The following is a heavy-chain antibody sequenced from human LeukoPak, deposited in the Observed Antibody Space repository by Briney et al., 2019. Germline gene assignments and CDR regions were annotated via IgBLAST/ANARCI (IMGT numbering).Heavy chain of an antibody. D-gene: IGHD1-14*01. CDR2: LYSDGNT. CDR1: GFTVITND. V-gene: IGHV3-53*01. CDR3: ARGGEPLAVNTLAY. Sequence: TGGSLRLSCAASGFTVITNDMTWVRQDPGKGLEWVSVLYSDGNTKYADSVQGRFTISRDNSKNTLYLEMNSLSPDDAAVYYCARGGEPLAVNTLAYWGQGTLVSVSS. J-gene: IGHJ4*02.